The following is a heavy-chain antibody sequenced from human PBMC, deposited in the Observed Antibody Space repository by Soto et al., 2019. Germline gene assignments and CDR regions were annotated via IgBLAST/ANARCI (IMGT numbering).Heavy chain of an antibody. CDR1: GGTFSSYA. CDR2: ITPIFGTA. Sequence: GASVKVSCKASGGTFSSYAISWVRQAPGQGLEWMGGITPIFGTANYAQKFQGRVTITADESTSTAYMELSSLRSEDTAVYYCASSIAAACTDYYYYVMDVWGQGTTVTGSS. D-gene: IGHD6-13*01. V-gene: IGHV1-69*13. CDR3: ASSIAAACTDYYYYVMDV. J-gene: IGHJ6*02.